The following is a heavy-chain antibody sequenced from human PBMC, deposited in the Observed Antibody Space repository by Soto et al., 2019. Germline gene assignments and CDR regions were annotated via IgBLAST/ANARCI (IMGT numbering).Heavy chain of an antibody. CDR3: AKDQQDIVVVPAAILSLYYYYYGMDV. Sequence: SGGSLRLSCAASGFTFSSYGMHWVRQAPGKGLEWVAVISYDGSNKYYADSVKGRFTISRDNSKNTLYLQMNSLRAEDTAVYYCAKDQQDIVVVPAAILSLYYYYYGMDVWGQGTTVTVSS. D-gene: IGHD2-2*02. CDR1: GFTFSSYG. J-gene: IGHJ6*02. CDR2: ISYDGSNK. V-gene: IGHV3-30*18.